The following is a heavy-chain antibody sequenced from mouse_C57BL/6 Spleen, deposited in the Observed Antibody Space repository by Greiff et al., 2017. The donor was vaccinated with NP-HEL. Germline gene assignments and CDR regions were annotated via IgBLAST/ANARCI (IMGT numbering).Heavy chain of an antibody. V-gene: IGHV10-1*01. CDR1: GFSFNTYA. CDR2: IRSKSNNYAT. Sequence: DVKLVESGGGLVQPKGSLKLSCAASGFSFNTYAMNWVRQAPGKGLEWVARIRSKSNNYATYYADSVKDRFTISRDDSESMIYLQMNNVKTEDTAMYYCVRLYYYGSSSVGYAMDYWGQGTSVTVSS. CDR3: VRLYYYGSSSVGYAMDY. J-gene: IGHJ4*01. D-gene: IGHD1-1*01.